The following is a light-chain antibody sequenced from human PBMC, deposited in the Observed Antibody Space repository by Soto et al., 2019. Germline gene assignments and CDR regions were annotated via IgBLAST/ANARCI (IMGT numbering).Light chain of an antibody. CDR2: GAS. CDR1: QSINSE. V-gene: IGKV3-15*01. CDR3: QQGHNWSLT. J-gene: IGKJ2*01. Sequence: EIVMTQSQATLSLSPGERAALSCRASQSINSELAWYQQKPGQPPRLLIYGASTRATGVPARLTGSESGSESTLTISGLQSEDFAVYSCQQGHNWSLTFGQGTRLEI.